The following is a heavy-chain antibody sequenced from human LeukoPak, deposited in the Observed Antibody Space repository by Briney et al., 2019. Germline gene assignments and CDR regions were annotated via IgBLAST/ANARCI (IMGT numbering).Heavy chain of an antibody. CDR3: ARAPSYYYDSSGYSLDY. V-gene: IGHV1-69*05. Sequence: SVKVSCKASGGTFISYAISWVRQAPGQGLEWMGGIIPIFGTANYAQKFQGRVTITTDESTSTAYMELSSLRSEDTAVYYCARAPSYYYDSSGYSLDYWGQGTLVTVSS. J-gene: IGHJ4*02. CDR2: IIPIFGTA. D-gene: IGHD3-22*01. CDR1: GGTFISYA.